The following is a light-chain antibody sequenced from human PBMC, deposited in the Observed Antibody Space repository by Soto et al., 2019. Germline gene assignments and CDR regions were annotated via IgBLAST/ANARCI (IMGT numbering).Light chain of an antibody. V-gene: IGLV2-14*03. J-gene: IGLJ1*01. CDR3: SSYTTSISYV. CDR2: DVS. CDR1: SSDVGGYNS. Sequence: QSALTQPASVSGSPGQSITISCTGTSSDVGGYNSVSWYQQYPGKAPKLMIHDVSNRPSGVSDRFSGSKSGNTASLTISGLQPEDEADYYCSSYTTSISYVFGSWTKLTVL.